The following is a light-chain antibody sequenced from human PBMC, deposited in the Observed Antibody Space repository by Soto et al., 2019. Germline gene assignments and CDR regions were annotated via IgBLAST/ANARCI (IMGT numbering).Light chain of an antibody. CDR3: AAWDDSLSGPG. CDR1: SSNIGSNY. J-gene: IGLJ2*01. Sequence: QPVLTQPPSASGTPGQRVTISCSGSSSNIGSNYVYWYQQLPGTAPKLLIYRNNQRPSGVPDRFSGSKSGTSASLAISGLRSEDEADYYCAAWDDSLSGPGVGGGTQLTVL. CDR2: RNN. V-gene: IGLV1-47*01.